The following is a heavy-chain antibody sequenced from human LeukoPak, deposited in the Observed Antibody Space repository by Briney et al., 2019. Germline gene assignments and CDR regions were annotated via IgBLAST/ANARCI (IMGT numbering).Heavy chain of an antibody. V-gene: IGHV4-61*02. CDR1: GGSISSGSYY. J-gene: IGHJ4*02. Sequence: SQTLSLTCTVSGGSISSGSYYWSWIRQPAGKGLEWIGRIYTSGSTNYNPSLKSRVTISVDTSKNQFSLKLSSVTAADTAVYYCASYSSSPRGVDYWGQGTLVTVSS. CDR3: ASYSSSPRGVDY. D-gene: IGHD6-6*01. CDR2: IYTSGST.